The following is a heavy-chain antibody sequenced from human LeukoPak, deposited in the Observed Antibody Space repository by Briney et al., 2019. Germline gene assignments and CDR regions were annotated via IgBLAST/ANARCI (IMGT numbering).Heavy chain of an antibody. J-gene: IGHJ4*02. Sequence: SQTLSLTCTVSGDSISSGDYYWSWIRQPPGKGLEWIGYIYYSGSTYYNPSLKSRVTISVDTSKNQFSLKLTSVTAADTAVYYCARDGPNWGLLWGQGTLVTVSS. CDR3: ARDGPNWGLL. V-gene: IGHV4-30-4*08. CDR2: IYYSGST. CDR1: GDSISSGDYY. D-gene: IGHD7-27*01.